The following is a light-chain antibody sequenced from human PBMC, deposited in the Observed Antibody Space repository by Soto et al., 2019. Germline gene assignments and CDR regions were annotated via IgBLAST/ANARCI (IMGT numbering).Light chain of an antibody. Sequence: EVVMTQSPATLSVSPGERATLSCRASESVSTYLAWYQQKPGQAPRLLIFEASKRATGIPDRISGSGSGTDFTLTISSLEPEDFAVYYCQQRGHWPRTFGQGTKVDIK. J-gene: IGKJ1*01. CDR3: QQRGHWPRT. CDR1: ESVSTY. CDR2: EAS. V-gene: IGKV3-11*01.